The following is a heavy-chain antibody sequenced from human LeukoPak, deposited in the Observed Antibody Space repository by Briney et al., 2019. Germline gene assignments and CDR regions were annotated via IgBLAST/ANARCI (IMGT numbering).Heavy chain of an antibody. D-gene: IGHD2-2*01. CDR3: ARSGCSSTSCHDY. J-gene: IGHJ4*02. CDR2: INHSGST. CDR1: GGSFSGYY. Sequence: PSETLSLTCAVYGGSFSGYYWSWIRQPPGNGLEWIGEINHSGSTNYNPSLKSRVTISVDTSKNQFSLKLSSVTAADTAVYYCARSGCSSTSCHDYWGQGTLVTVSS. V-gene: IGHV4-34*01.